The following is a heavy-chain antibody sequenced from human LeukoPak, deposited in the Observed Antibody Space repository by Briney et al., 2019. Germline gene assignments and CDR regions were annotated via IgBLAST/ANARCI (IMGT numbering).Heavy chain of an antibody. CDR3: ANPSRARYDYVWGSYGD. J-gene: IGHJ4*02. Sequence: GGSLRLSCAASGFTFSSYAMHWVRQAPGKGLEWVAFIRYDGSNKYYADSVKGRFTISRDNSKNTLYLQMNSLRAEDTAVYYCANPSRARYDYVWGSYGDWGQGTLVTVSS. V-gene: IGHV3-30*02. CDR2: IRYDGSNK. CDR1: GFTFSSYA. D-gene: IGHD3-16*01.